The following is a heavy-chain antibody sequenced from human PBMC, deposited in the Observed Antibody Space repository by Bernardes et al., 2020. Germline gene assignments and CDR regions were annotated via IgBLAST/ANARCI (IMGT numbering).Heavy chain of an antibody. Sequence: SETLSLTCTVSGGSISSSSYYWGWIRQPPGKGLEWIGNIYYSGTTFSNPSLKSRVTISVDTSKNQFSLKLNSVTAADTAVYYCLGTTDYSESSGYSDFDYWGQGTLVTVSS. CDR3: LGTTDYSESSGYSDFDY. J-gene: IGHJ4*02. CDR2: IYYSGTT. D-gene: IGHD3-22*01. V-gene: IGHV4-39*01. CDR1: GGSISSSSYY.